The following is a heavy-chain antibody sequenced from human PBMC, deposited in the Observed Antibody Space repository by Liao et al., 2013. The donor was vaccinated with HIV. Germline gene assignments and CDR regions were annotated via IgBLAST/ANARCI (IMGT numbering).Heavy chain of an antibody. D-gene: IGHD3-22*01. CDR1: GDSLTSSNYY. CDR2: ISSSGNT. Sequence: QLQLQESGPGLVKPSETLSLTCTVSGDSLTSSNYYWSWIRQPAGKGLEWIGHISSSGNTISNPSLSSRVSISVGMSTNQLYLELTSVTAADTGVYYCARDRPYYYDSSGYYLAFDIWGQGTMVTVSS. CDR3: ARDRPYYYDSSGYYLAFDI. J-gene: IGHJ3*02. V-gene: IGHV4-61*02.